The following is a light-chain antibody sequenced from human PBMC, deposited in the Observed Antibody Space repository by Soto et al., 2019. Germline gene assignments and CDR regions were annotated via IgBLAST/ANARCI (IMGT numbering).Light chain of an antibody. CDR3: SSYTTSSALV. CDR2: EVS. J-gene: IGLJ2*01. Sequence: QSVLTQPASVSGSPGQSITVSCTGTSSDVGGYNSVSWYQQHPGKPPKLIIYEVSNRPSGVSDRFSGSKSGNTASLTISGLQAEDEADYYCSSYTTSSALVFGGGTKVTVL. CDR1: SSDVGGYNS. V-gene: IGLV2-14*03.